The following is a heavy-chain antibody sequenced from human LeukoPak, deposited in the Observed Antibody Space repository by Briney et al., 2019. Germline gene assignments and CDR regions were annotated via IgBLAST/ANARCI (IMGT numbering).Heavy chain of an antibody. CDR1: GFTFDDYA. CDR2: ISWNSGSI. Sequence: GRSLRLSCAASGFTFDDYAMHWVRQAPGKGLEWVSGISWNSGSIGYADSVKGRFTISRGNAKNSLYLQMNSLRAEDTALYYCAKDGSGSSWWYFDYWGQGTLVTVSS. CDR3: AKDGSGSSWWYFDY. V-gene: IGHV3-9*01. J-gene: IGHJ4*02. D-gene: IGHD6-13*01.